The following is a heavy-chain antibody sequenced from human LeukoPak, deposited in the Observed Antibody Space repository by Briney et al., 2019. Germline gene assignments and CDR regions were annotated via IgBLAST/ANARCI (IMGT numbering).Heavy chain of an antibody. D-gene: IGHD1-1*01. CDR1: GYSLSELF. V-gene: IGHV1-24*01. CDR2: FDSEDGEP. J-gene: IGHJ5*01. Sequence: ASVKVSCKVSGYSLSELFTHWVRQAPGKGLEWMGGFDSEDGEPMYAQKFQGRVTMTEDTSTDTAYMELRSLRSEDTAVYYCATEKDELLDSWGQGTLVTVCS. CDR3: ATEKDELLDS.